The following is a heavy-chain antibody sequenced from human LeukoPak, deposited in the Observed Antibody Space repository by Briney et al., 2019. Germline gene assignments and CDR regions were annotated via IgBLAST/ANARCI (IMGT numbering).Heavy chain of an antibody. CDR1: GGSISSGDYY. CDR3: ARVYYDSSNYYYVLS. CDR2: IYYSGST. J-gene: IGHJ4*02. V-gene: IGHV4-30-4*08. D-gene: IGHD3-22*01. Sequence: SETLSLTXSVSGGSISSGDYYWSWISQPPGKGLEWIGYIYYSGSTYYNPSLKSRVTISVETSKNQFSLRLSSVTAADTAVYYCARVYYDSSNYYYVLSWGQGTLVTVSS.